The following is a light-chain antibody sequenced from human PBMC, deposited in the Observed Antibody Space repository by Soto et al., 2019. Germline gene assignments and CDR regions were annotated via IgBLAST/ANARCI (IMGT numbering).Light chain of an antibody. CDR2: DAS. V-gene: IGKV1-5*01. J-gene: IGKJ1*01. CDR1: RGISSW. CDR3: QQYNSYSPWT. Sequence: DIQMTHSPSTLSASVGDRVTIPCRASRGISSWWAWYQQKPGKAPKLLIYDASSLESGVPSRFSGSGSGTEFTLTISSLQPDDFATYYCQQYNSYSPWTFGQGTKVEIK.